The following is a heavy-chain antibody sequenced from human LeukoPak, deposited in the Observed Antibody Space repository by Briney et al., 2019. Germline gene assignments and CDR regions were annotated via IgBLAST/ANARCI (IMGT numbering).Heavy chain of an antibody. V-gene: IGHV4-61*02. CDR1: GGSTSSGSYY. J-gene: IGHJ4*02. D-gene: IGHD3-3*01. CDR3: ARGVLEWLSFDY. CDR2: IYTSGST. Sequence: SETLSLTCTVSGGSTSSGSYYWSWIRQPAGKGLEWIGRIYTSGSTNYNPSLKSRVTISVDTSKNQFSLKLSSVTAADTAVYYCARGVLEWLSFDYWGQGTLVTVSS.